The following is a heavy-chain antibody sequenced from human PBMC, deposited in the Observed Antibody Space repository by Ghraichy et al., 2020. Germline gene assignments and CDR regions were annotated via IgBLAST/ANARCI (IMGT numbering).Heavy chain of an antibody. Sequence: GGSLRLSCAASGFTFSDYDMNWVRQAPGKGLEWISYISGTSSHIYYADSVRGRLTISRDNAKNSLYLQMNSLRAEDTAVYYCARSKTRRLQYDGFDIWGQGTMVTVSS. CDR3: ARSKTRRLQYDGFDI. D-gene: IGHD5-24*01. CDR2: ISGTSSHI. CDR1: GFTFSDYD. V-gene: IGHV3-21*05. J-gene: IGHJ3*02.